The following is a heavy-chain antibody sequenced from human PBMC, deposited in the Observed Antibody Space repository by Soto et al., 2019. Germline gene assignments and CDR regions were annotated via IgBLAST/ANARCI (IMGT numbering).Heavy chain of an antibody. CDR3: AKDRHSGFYYFDY. D-gene: IGHD3-10*01. V-gene: IGHV3-23*01. Sequence: GGSLRLSCAASGFTYSSYDMSWVRQTPGKGLEWVSTTSGSGGGTSYADSVKGRFTVSRDNSKNTLYLQMNSLRAEDTALYYCAKDRHSGFYYFDYWGQGTLVTAPQ. CDR2: TSGSGGGT. CDR1: GFTYSSYD. J-gene: IGHJ4*02.